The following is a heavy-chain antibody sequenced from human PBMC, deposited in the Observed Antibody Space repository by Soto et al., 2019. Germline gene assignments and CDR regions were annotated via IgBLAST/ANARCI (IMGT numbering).Heavy chain of an antibody. V-gene: IGHV3-30*18. D-gene: IGHD3-10*01. J-gene: IGHJ4*02. CDR1: GFTFSSYG. CDR3: AKGGYYGSGSYFDY. Sequence: GGSLRLSCAASGFTFSSYGMHWVRQAPGKGLEWVAVISYDGSNKYYADSVKGRFTISRDNSKNTLYLQMNSLRAEDTAVYYCAKGGYYGSGSYFDYWGQRTLVTVSS. CDR2: ISYDGSNK.